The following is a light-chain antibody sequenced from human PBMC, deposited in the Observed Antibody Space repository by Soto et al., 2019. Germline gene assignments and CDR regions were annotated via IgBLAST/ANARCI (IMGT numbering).Light chain of an antibody. V-gene: IGKV4-1*01. CDR3: QQYYSTPLT. J-gene: IGKJ4*01. CDR2: WAS. Sequence: DIVMTQSPDSLAVSLGERATINCKSSQSVLYSSNNKNYFAWYQQKAGQPPKLLIYWASTRESGVPDRFSGSGSGTDFTLTISSLQAADVAVYYCQQYYSTPLTFGGGTKVEIK. CDR1: QSVLYSSNNKNY.